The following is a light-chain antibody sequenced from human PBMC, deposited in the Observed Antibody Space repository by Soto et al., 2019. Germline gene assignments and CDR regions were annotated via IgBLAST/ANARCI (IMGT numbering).Light chain of an antibody. V-gene: IGKV3-20*01. CDR3: QQYGSSPPIT. CDR1: HSVSSSY. Sequence: EIVLTQSPGTLSLSPGERATLSCRASHSVSSSYLAWYQQKPGQAPRLLIYGASSRATGIPDRFSGSGSGTYFTLTISRLEPEDFAVYYCQQYGSSPPITSGHGTRLESK. J-gene: IGKJ5*01. CDR2: GAS.